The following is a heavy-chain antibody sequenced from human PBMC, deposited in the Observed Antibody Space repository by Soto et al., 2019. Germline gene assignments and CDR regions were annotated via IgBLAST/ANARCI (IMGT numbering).Heavy chain of an antibody. J-gene: IGHJ4*02. V-gene: IGHV1-3*01. D-gene: IGHD3-16*02. CDR3: ARRRVYSAFGGVIVDYFDY. Sequence: ASVKVSCKASGYTFTSYAMHWVRQAPGQRLEWMGWINAGNGNTKYSQKFQGRVTITRDTSASTAYMELSSLRSEDTAVYYCARRRVYSAFGGVIVDYFDYWGQGTLVTVSS. CDR2: INAGNGNT. CDR1: GYTFTSYA.